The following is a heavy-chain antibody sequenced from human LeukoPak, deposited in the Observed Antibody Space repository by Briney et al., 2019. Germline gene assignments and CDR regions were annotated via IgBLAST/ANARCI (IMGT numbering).Heavy chain of an antibody. V-gene: IGHV4-61*01. CDR3: ARQSGSYSLNYFDY. CDR1: GGSVSSSYY. D-gene: IGHD1-26*01. Sequence: SETLSLTWTVSGGSVSSSYYWSWIRQPPGKGLEWIGYIYYSGSTNYNPSLKSRVTISVDTSKNQFSLKLSSVTAADTAVYYCARQSGSYSLNYFDYWGQGTLVTVSS. CDR2: IYYSGST. J-gene: IGHJ4*02.